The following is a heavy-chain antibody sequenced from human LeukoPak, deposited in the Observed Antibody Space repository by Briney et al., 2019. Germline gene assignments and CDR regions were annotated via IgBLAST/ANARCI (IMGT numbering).Heavy chain of an antibody. V-gene: IGHV3-23*01. CDR2: ISGSGAGI. CDR3: AKPGGYCSGGSCLDY. Sequence: GGSLRLSCAASAFTFSSYSMNWVRQAPGKGLEWVSSISGSGAGIYYAHSVKGRFTVSRDNSKNTLYVQMNSLRAEDTAVYYCAKPGGYCSGGSCLDYWGQGNLVTVSS. D-gene: IGHD2-15*01. CDR1: AFTFSSYS. J-gene: IGHJ4*02.